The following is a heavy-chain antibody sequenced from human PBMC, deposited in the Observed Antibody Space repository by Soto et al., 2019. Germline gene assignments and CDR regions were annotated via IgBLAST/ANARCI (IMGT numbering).Heavy chain of an antibody. CDR3: ARDGWGSNWYFDL. D-gene: IGHD3-16*01. CDR2: ISYDGKQT. J-gene: IGHJ2*01. Sequence: QVQLVESGGGVAQPGRSLRLSCGAPGVTFKDYGMHWVRQAPGKGLEWVAVISYDGKQTYYADSVNGRFTISKDKSKRTLFLQMNSLRVDDTAVYYCARDGWGSNWYFDLWGRGTLVTVSS. CDR1: GVTFKDYG. V-gene: IGHV3-30*03.